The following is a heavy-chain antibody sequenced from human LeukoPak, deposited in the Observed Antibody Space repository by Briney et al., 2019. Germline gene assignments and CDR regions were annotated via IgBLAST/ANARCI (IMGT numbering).Heavy chain of an antibody. Sequence: PSGTLSLTCAVSGYSISSGYYWGWIRQPPGKGLEWIGSIYHSGSTYYNPSLKSRVTISVDTSKNQFSLKLSSVTAADTAVYYCARGIGGYFDYWGQGTLVTVSS. CDR2: IYHSGST. V-gene: IGHV4-38-2*01. CDR1: GYSISSGYY. D-gene: IGHD2/OR15-2a*01. CDR3: ARGIGGYFDY. J-gene: IGHJ4*02.